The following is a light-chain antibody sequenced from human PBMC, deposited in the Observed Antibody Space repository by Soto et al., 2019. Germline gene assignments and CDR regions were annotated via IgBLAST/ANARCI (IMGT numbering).Light chain of an antibody. CDR1: QTISSR. Sequence: DIHRTRYRDSQSGSVGDRVTITSRAGQTISSRLSWYQQPPGKAPKLLTYKASTLKSGVPSRFSGSGPGTEFTLTISILQPDDFATYYCQLYTSYSEAFGQGTKVDIK. CDR3: QLYTSYSEA. CDR2: KAS. J-gene: IGKJ1*01. V-gene: IGKV1-5*03.